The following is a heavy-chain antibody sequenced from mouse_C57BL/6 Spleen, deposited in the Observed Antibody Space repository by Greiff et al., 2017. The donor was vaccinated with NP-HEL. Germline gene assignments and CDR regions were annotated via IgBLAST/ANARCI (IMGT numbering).Heavy chain of an antibody. V-gene: IGHV1-15*01. CDR3: TRGGGNWYFDV. CDR2: IDPETGGT. CDR1: GYTFTDYE. J-gene: IGHJ1*03. Sequence: VQLQQSGAELVRPGASVTLSCKASGYTFTDYEMHWVKQTPVHGLEWIGAIDPETGGTAYNQKFKGKAILTADKSSSTAYMELRSLTSEDSAVYYCTRGGGNWYFDVWGTGTTVTVSS.